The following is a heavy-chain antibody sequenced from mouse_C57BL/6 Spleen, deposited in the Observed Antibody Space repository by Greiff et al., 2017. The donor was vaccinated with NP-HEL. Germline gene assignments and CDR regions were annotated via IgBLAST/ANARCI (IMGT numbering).Heavy chain of an antibody. CDR3: ARSTWGSYDAMDY. V-gene: IGHV14-2*01. CDR2: IDPEDGET. J-gene: IGHJ4*01. Sequence: EVKLMESGAELVKPGASVKLSCTASGFNIKDYYMHWVKQRTEQGLEWIGRIDPEDGETKYAPKFQGKATITADTSSNTAYLQLSSLTSEDTAVYYCARSTWGSYDAMDYWGQGTSVTVSS. D-gene: IGHD1-1*02. CDR1: GFNIKDYY.